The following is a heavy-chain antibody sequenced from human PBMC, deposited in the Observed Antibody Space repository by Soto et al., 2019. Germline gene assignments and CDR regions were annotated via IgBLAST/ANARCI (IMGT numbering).Heavy chain of an antibody. Sequence: GGSLRLACAASGFMFENYAMIWVRQAPGKGLELVATVRGNSYGAYYADSVRGRFIISRDNSKNTISLQLNSLRDDDTAIYYCAKGKSENGVDWLDPWGPGTLVTVS. CDR3: AKGKSENGVDWLDP. V-gene: IGHV3-23*01. CDR2: VRGNSYGA. D-gene: IGHD2-8*01. CDR1: GFMFENYA. J-gene: IGHJ5*02.